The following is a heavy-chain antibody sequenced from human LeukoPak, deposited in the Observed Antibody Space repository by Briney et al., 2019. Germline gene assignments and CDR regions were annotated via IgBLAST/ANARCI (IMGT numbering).Heavy chain of an antibody. Sequence: GGSLRLSCAASGFTFSSYAMSWVRQAPGKGLEWVSAISGSGGSTYYADSVKGRFTISRDNSKNTLYLQMNSLRAEDTAVYYCAKDGYYYGSGSWADYWSQGTLVTVSS. CDR3: AKDGYYYGSGSWADY. D-gene: IGHD3-10*01. V-gene: IGHV3-23*01. CDR2: ISGSGGST. J-gene: IGHJ4*02. CDR1: GFTFSSYA.